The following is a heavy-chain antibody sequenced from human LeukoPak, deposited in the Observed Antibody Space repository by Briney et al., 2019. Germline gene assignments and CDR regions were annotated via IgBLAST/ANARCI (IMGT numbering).Heavy chain of an antibody. D-gene: IGHD5-12*01. CDR1: GESFSEYY. Sequence: SETLSLTCAVYGESFSEYYWSWIRQPPGKGLEWIGQINHSGGTNYHPSLKTRVTISLDTSKNQASLKLRSVTAADTAVYYCAFEGPVSGYAFDPWGQGALVAVSS. CDR3: AFEGPVSGYAFDP. J-gene: IGHJ5*02. CDR2: INHSGGT. V-gene: IGHV4-34*01.